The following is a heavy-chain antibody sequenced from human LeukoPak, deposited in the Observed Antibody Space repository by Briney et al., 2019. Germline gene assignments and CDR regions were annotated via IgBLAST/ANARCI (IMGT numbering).Heavy chain of an antibody. CDR1: GFTFSTYV. J-gene: IGHJ3*02. Sequence: GGSLRLSCAASGFTFSTYVMSWVRQAPGKGLEWVSGISGSGDNTYYADSVRGRFTVSRDNSKNTLYLQMNSLRAEDTAVYYCASSHRSQAFDIWGQGTMVTVSS. V-gene: IGHV3-23*01. D-gene: IGHD2-15*01. CDR2: ISGSGDNT. CDR3: ASSHRSQAFDI.